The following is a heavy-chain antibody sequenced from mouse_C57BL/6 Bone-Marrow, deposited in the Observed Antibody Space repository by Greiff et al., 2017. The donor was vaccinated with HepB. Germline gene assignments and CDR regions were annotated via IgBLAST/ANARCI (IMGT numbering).Heavy chain of an antibody. Sequence: QVQLQQPGAELVKPGASVKLSCKASGYTFTSYWMQWVKQRPGQGLEWIGEIDPSDSYTNYNQKFKGKATLTVDTSSSTAYMQLSSLTSEDSAVYYCVRGGAWFAYWGQGTLVTVSA. CDR3: VRGGAWFAY. CDR2: IDPSDSYT. CDR1: GYTFTSYW. V-gene: IGHV1-50*01. J-gene: IGHJ3*01.